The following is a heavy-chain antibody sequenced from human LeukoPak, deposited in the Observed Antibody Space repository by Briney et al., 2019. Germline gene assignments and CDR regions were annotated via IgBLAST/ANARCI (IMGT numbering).Heavy chain of an antibody. J-gene: IGHJ6*03. CDR1: GYTFTSYY. CDR2: INPSGGST. D-gene: IGHD3-10*01. V-gene: IGHV1-46*01. CDR3: ARSMVRGVIEGPAPYYYYMDV. Sequence: ASVKVSCKASGYTFTSYYMHWVRQAPGQGLEWMGIINPSGGSTSYPQKFQGRVTMTRDTSTSTVYMELSSLRSEDTAVYYCARSMVRGVIEGPAPYYYYMDVWGKGTTVTVSS.